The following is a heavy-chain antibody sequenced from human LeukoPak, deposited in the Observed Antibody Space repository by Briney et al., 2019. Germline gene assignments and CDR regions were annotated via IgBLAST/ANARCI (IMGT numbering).Heavy chain of an antibody. V-gene: IGHV3-23*01. CDR1: GFNFRNQG. CDR3: AKDDAWLRFGE. J-gene: IGHJ4*02. D-gene: IGHD3-10*01. Sequence: PGGSLRHSCAASGFNFRNQGMNWVRQAPGKGLEWVSGISPSVDITYYADSMKGRFTISRDKSKNTLYLEVISLTAEDTAVYYCAKDDAWLRFGEWSQGTLVTVAS. CDR2: ISPSVDIT.